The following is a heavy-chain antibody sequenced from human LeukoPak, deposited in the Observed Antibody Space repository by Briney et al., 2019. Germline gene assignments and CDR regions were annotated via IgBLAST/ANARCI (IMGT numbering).Heavy chain of an antibody. CDR1: GFTFSSYA. J-gene: IGHJ4*02. Sequence: GGSLRLSCAASGFTFSSYAMTWARQAPGKGLEWVSGVSGSGGRTYYADSVKGRFTISRDNSRNTLYLQMNTLRVEDTAVYYCAKLGVETLSALFLDYWGQGTLVAVSS. V-gene: IGHV3-23*01. CDR3: AKLGVETLSALFLDY. D-gene: IGHD3-16*01. CDR2: VSGSGGRT.